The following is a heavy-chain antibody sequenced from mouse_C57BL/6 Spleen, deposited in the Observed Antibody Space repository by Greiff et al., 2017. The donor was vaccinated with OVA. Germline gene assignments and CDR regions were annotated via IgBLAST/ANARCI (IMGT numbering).Heavy chain of an antibody. CDR3: ARDGSSYGGFAY. Sequence: EVQLQESGPGMVKPSQSLSLTCTVTGYSITSGYDWHWIRHFPGNKLEWMGYISYSGSTNYNPSLKSRISITHDTSKNHFFLKLNSVTTEDTATYYCARDGSSYGGFAYWGQGTLVTVSA. CDR1: GYSITSGYD. CDR2: ISYSGST. V-gene: IGHV3-1*01. D-gene: IGHD1-1*01. J-gene: IGHJ3*01.